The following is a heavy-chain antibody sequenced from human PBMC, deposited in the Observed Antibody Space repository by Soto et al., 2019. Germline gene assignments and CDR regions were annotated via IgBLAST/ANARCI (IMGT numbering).Heavy chain of an antibody. CDR2: IYPGDSDT. CDR3: ARPGSSTLYGMDV. Sequence: GGSLKISCKGSGYSFTSYWIGWVRQMPGKGLEWMGIIYPGDSDTRYSPSFQGQVTISADKSISTAYLQWSSLKASDTAMYYCARPGSSTLYGMDVWGQGTTVTVSS. V-gene: IGHV5-51*01. CDR1: GYSFTSYW. J-gene: IGHJ6*02. D-gene: IGHD2-15*01.